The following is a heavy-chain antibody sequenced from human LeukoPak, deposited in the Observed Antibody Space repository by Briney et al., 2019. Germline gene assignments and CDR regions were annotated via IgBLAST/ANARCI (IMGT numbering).Heavy chain of an antibody. J-gene: IGHJ4*02. D-gene: IGHD6-19*01. V-gene: IGHV1-2*02. CDR1: GYTFTGYY. Sequence: ASVKVSCKASGYTFTGYYMHWVRQAPGQGLEWMGWINPNSGGTNYAQKLQGRVTMTTDTSTSTAYMELRSLRSDDTAVYYCARVRQYSSGWYSRGYFDYWGQGTLVTVSS. CDR3: ARVRQYSSGWYSRGYFDY. CDR2: INPNSGGT.